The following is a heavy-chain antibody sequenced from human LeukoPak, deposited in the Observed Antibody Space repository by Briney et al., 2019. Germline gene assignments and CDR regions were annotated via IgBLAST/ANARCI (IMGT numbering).Heavy chain of an antibody. V-gene: IGHV1-2*02. J-gene: IGHJ4*02. Sequence: ASVKVSCKASGYTFTDYYMHWVRQAPGQGLEWMGWINPNSGGTNYAQKFQGRVTMTRDTSISTAYMELSRLGSGDTAVYYCASTIVVLTAGAFDYWGQGTLVTVSS. CDR2: INPNSGGT. CDR3: ASTIVVLTAGAFDY. D-gene: IGHD2-21*02. CDR1: GYTFTDYY.